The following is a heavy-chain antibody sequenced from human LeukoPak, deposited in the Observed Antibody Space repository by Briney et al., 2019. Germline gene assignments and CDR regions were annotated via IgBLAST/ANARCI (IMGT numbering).Heavy chain of an antibody. Sequence: ASVKVSCKASGYTFTGYYMHWVRQAPGQGLEWMGWINPNSGGTNYAQKFQGRVTMTRDTSISTAYMELSRLRSDDTAVYYCARGETVTTEDYYYYMDVWGKGTTVTVSS. D-gene: IGHD4-11*01. CDR1: GYTFTGYY. CDR3: ARGETVTTEDYYYYMDV. CDR2: INPNSGGT. V-gene: IGHV1-2*02. J-gene: IGHJ6*03.